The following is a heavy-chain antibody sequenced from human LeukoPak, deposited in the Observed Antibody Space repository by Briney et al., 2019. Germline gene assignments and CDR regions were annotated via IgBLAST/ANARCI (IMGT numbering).Heavy chain of an antibody. Sequence: GGSLRLSCAASGFTFSSYSMNWVRQAPGKGLQWVSYISSSSSTIYYADSVKGRFTISRDNAKNSLYLQMDSLRAEDTAVYYCARALWFGETFPAYWGQGTLVTVSS. V-gene: IGHV3-48*01. CDR3: ARALWFGETFPAY. J-gene: IGHJ4*02. D-gene: IGHD3-10*01. CDR2: ISSSSSTI. CDR1: GFTFSSYS.